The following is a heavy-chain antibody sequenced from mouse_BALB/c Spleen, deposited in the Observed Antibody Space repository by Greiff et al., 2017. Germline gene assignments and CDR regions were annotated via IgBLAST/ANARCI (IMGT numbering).Heavy chain of an antibody. V-gene: IGHV5-9-4*01. J-gene: IGHJ4*01. CDR1: GFTFSSYA. Sequence: EVKLVESGGGLVTPGGSLKLSCAASGFTFSSYAMSWVRQSPEKRLEWVAEISSGGSYTYYPDTVTGRFTISRDNAKNTLYLEMSSLRSEDTAMYYCARKSGYAMDYWGQGTSVTVSS. CDR2: ISSGGSYT. CDR3: ARKSGYAMDY.